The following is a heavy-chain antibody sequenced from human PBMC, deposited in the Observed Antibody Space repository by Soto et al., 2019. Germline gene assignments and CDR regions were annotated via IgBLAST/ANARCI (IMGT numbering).Heavy chain of an antibody. CDR2: IDNSGGIT. D-gene: IGHD5-18*01. CDR3: AKDTFATSMAKTDY. V-gene: IGHV3-23*01. CDR1: GFTFSSYA. J-gene: IGHJ4*02. Sequence: EAQLLESGGTLVQPGGSLRLSCAASGFTFSSYAMTWVRQAPGKGLEWVSTIDNSGGITYYADSVKGRFTISRDNSKNTLYLQMNSLRAEDTAVYYCAKDTFATSMAKTDYWGQGTLVTVSS.